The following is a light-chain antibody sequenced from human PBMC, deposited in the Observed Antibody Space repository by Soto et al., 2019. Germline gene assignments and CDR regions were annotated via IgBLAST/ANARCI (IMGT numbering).Light chain of an antibody. CDR3: ETWDSNTRV. V-gene: IGLV4-60*03. CDR1: SGHSSYI. Sequence: QAVVTQSSSASASLGSSVKLTCTLSSGHSSYIIAWHQQQPGKAPRYLMNLEGSGSYNKGSGIPDRFSGSSSGADRYLTISSLQSEDEADYYCETWDSNTRVFGGGTKLTVL. CDR2: LEGSGSY. J-gene: IGLJ3*02.